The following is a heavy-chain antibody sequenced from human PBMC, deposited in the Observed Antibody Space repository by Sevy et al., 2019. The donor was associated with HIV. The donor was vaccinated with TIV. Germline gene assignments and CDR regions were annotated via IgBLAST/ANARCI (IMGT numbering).Heavy chain of an antibody. CDR2: IYPGDSDT. J-gene: IGHJ3*02. V-gene: IGHV5-51*01. CDR1: GYSFTSYW. CDR3: ARQVEMATDPRAFDI. D-gene: IGHD5-12*01. Sequence: GESLKISCKGSGYSFTSYWIGWVRQMPGKGLEWMGIIYPGDSDTRYSPSFQGQVTISADKSISTAYLQWSSLKASDTAMYYCARQVEMATDPRAFDIWGQGTMVTVSS.